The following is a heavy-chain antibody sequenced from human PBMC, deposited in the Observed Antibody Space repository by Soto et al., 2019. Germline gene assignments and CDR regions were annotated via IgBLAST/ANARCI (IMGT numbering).Heavy chain of an antibody. CDR1: GFTFSSYG. Sequence: GGSLRLSCAASGFTFSSYGMHWVRQAPGKGLEWVAGISYDGSNKYYADSVKGRFTISRDNSKNTLYLQMNSLRAEDTAVYYCARVADMVTRRFDYWGQGTLVTVSS. V-gene: IGHV3-30*03. D-gene: IGHD5-12*01. CDR3: ARVADMVTRRFDY. J-gene: IGHJ4*02. CDR2: ISYDGSNK.